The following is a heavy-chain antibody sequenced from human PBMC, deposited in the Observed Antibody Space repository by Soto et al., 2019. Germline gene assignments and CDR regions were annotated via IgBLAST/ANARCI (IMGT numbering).Heavy chain of an antibody. CDR3: ARGNMIVVGYYYGMDV. CDR2: INHSGST. V-gene: IGHV4-34*01. CDR1: GGSFSGYY. J-gene: IGHJ6*02. D-gene: IGHD3-22*01. Sequence: PSETLSLTCAVYGGSFSGYYWSWIRQPPGKGLEWIGEINHSGSTNYNPSLKSRVTISVDTSKNQFSLKLSSVTAADTAVYYCARGNMIVVGYYYGMDVWGQGTTVTVSS.